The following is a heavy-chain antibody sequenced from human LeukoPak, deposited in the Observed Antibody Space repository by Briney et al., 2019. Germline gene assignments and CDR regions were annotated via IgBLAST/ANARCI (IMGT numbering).Heavy chain of an antibody. CDR1: GYTFTSYA. J-gene: IGHJ4*02. V-gene: IGHV1-3*01. Sequence: ASVKVSCKASGYTFTSYAMHWVRQAPGQRLEWLGWINPGNGDTKYSQKLQGRVTITRHTSASTGYMELSSLRSEDTAVYYCARDRGGAGDFDYWGQGTLVTVSS. D-gene: IGHD3-16*01. CDR2: INPGNGDT. CDR3: ARDRGGAGDFDY.